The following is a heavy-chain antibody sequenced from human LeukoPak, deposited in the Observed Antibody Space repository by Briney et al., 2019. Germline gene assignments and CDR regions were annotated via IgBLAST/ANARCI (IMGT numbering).Heavy chain of an antibody. D-gene: IGHD5-18*01. V-gene: IGHV5-51*01. CDR1: DYSFTSYW. Sequence: GESLKISRKGSDYSFTSYWIGWVRQMPGKGLEWMGIIYPGDSDTRYSPSFQGRVTISADKSISTAYLQWSSLKASDTAMYYCARHSLMDTAMVEFDYWGQGTLVTVSS. CDR2: IYPGDSDT. J-gene: IGHJ4*02. CDR3: ARHSLMDTAMVEFDY.